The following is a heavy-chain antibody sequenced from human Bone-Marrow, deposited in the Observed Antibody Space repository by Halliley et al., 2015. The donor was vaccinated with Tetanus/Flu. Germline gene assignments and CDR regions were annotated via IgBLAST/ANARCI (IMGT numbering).Heavy chain of an antibody. CDR3: AKADQFGDPFDF. CDR2: ITPFLDTT. D-gene: IGHD3-10*01. V-gene: IGHV1-69*06. Sequence: QLVQSGAEVKRPGSSVKVSCKPPGGTFSSHVISWVRQAPGQGLEWMGRITPFLDTTKYGQKFQGRLTLSADKSTSTVYMEINSLTSEDTAIYFCAKADQFGDPFDFWGQGPLVTVSS. CDR1: GGTFSSHV. J-gene: IGHJ4*02.